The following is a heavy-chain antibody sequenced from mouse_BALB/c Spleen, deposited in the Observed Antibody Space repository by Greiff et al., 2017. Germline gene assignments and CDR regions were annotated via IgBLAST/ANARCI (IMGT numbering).Heavy chain of an antibody. CDR3: AIAYYRYDVLDY. J-gene: IGHJ2*01. D-gene: IGHD2-14*01. CDR2: ISSGGST. V-gene: IGHV5-6-5*01. Sequence: EVQGVESGGGLVKPGGSLKLSCAASGFTFSSYAMSWVRQTPEKRLEWVASISSGGSTYYPDSVKGRFTISRDNARNILYLQMSSLRSEDTAMYYCAIAYYRYDVLDYWGQGTTLTVSS. CDR1: GFTFSSYA.